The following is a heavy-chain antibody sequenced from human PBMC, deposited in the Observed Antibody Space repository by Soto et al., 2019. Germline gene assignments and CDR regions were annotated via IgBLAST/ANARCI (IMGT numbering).Heavy chain of an antibody. J-gene: IGHJ6*02. Sequence: EVQLVESGGGLVQPGGSLRLSCAASGFTFTSYWMHWVRQAPGKGLVWVSRINSDGSNTRYADSVKGRFTISRDNAKNTLSLQMNSLRAEDTAVYYCARDPHSSVNNYAMDVWGQGTTVTVSS. V-gene: IGHV3-74*01. CDR1: GFTFTSYW. CDR3: ARDPHSSVNNYAMDV. D-gene: IGHD3-10*01. CDR2: INSDGSNT.